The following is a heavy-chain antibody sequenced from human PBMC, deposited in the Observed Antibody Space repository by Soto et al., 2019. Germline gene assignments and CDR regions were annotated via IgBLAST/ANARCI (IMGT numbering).Heavy chain of an antibody. CDR3: AMSLWFGNTPNWFDP. J-gene: IGHJ5*02. D-gene: IGHD3-10*01. V-gene: IGHV4-39*01. Sequence: PSGTLSLTCNVSGGSISSSSYYWGWIRQPPGKGLEWIASIYYSGHTYYNPSLKSRVTISVDTSKNQFSLKLSSVTAADTAVYYCAMSLWFGNTPNWFDPWGQGTLVTVSS. CDR1: GGSISSSSYY. CDR2: IYYSGHT.